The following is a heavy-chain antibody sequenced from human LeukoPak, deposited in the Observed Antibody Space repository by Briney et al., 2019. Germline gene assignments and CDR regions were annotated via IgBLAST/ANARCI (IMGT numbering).Heavy chain of an antibody. V-gene: IGHV1-46*01. D-gene: IGHD3-22*01. CDR3: ARDRSPSWYYYDSSGYYPDY. Sequence: GASVKVSCKASGYTFTSYYMHWVRQAPGQGLEWMGIINPSGGSTSYAQKFQGRVTMTRDMSTSTVYMELSSLRSEDTAVYYCARDRSPSWYYYDSSGYYPDYWGQGTLVTVSS. J-gene: IGHJ4*02. CDR1: GYTFTSYY. CDR2: INPSGGST.